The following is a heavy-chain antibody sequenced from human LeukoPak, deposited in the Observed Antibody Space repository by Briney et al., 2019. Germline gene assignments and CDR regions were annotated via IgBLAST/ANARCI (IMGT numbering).Heavy chain of an antibody. D-gene: IGHD1-26*01. V-gene: IGHV4-38-2*01. CDR1: GYSISSGFY. J-gene: IGHJ6*03. CDR3: ARGPIGRLGYYYYYMDV. Sequence: SETLSLTCSVSGYSISSGFYWGWIRQPPGKGLEWIGSIYYSGSTYYNPSLKSRVTISVDTSKNQFSLKLSSVTAADTAVYYCARGPIGRLGYYYYYMDVWGKGTTVTISS. CDR2: IYYSGST.